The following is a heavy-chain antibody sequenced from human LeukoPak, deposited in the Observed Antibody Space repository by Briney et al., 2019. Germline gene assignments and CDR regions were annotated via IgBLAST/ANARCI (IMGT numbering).Heavy chain of an antibody. J-gene: IGHJ5*02. CDR3: ARAPPSSSGWGLRYNWFDP. CDR2: IYPGDSDT. Sequence: GESLKISCKGSGYSFTSYWIGWVRQMPGKGLEWMGIIYPGDSDTRYSPSFQGQVTISADKSISTAYLQWSSLKASDTAMYYCARAPPSSSGWGLRYNWFDPWGQGTLVTVSS. CDR1: GYSFTSYW. V-gene: IGHV5-51*01. D-gene: IGHD6-19*01.